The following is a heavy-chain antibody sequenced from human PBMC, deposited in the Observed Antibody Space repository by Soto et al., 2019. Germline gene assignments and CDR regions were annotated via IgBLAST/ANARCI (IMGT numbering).Heavy chain of an antibody. V-gene: IGHV4-39*01. CDR2: IFYSGST. CDR1: GASISSYNY. CDR3: AGLHRHALDV. Sequence: SETLSLTCNVSGASISSYNYWGWFRQPPGKGLEWIGNIFYSGSTYYSPSLKSRVSISVDTSKNQFSLKLSSVTAADTAVYYCAGLHRHALDVWGQGTMVTVSS. J-gene: IGHJ3*01.